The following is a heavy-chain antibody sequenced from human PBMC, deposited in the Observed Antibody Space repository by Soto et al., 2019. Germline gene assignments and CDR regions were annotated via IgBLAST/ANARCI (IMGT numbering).Heavy chain of an antibody. V-gene: IGHV4-30-2*01. J-gene: IGHJ4*02. CDR1: GCSISSGCYS. Sequence: SETLSPTCAVSGCSISSGCYSWSWIRQQPGKGLEWIGYIYHSGSTYYNPSLKSRVTISVDRSKNQFSLKLSSVTAADTAVYYCARVFCSPFDYYDSSGYYPEFDYWGQGTLVTVSS. D-gene: IGHD3-22*01. CDR3: ARVFCSPFDYYDSSGYYPEFDY. CDR2: IYHSGST.